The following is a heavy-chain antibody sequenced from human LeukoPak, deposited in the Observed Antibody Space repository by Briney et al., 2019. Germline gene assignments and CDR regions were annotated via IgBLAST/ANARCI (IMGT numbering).Heavy chain of an antibody. Sequence: SETLSLTCAVSGYSISSGYYWGWTRQPPGKGLEWIGSIYHSGSTYYNPSLKSRVTISVDTSKNQFSLKLSSVTAADTAVYYCARDPVYSGWYAERAFDIWGQGTMVTVSS. J-gene: IGHJ3*02. CDR2: IYHSGST. D-gene: IGHD6-19*01. V-gene: IGHV4-38-2*02. CDR1: GYSISSGYY. CDR3: ARDPVYSGWYAERAFDI.